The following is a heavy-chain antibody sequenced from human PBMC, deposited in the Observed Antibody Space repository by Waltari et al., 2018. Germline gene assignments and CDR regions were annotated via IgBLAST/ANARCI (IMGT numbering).Heavy chain of an antibody. V-gene: IGHV2-26*04. CDR3: AYEAGYYDSSGYYGNAFDI. CDR1: GFSLSNARMG. D-gene: IGHD3-22*01. CDR2: IFSNDEK. J-gene: IGHJ3*02. Sequence: QVTLKESGPVLVKPTETLTLTCTVSGFSLSNARMGVSWIRQPPGKALEWLAHIFSNDEKSYSTSLKSRLTISKDTSKSQVVLTMTNMDPVDTATYYCAYEAGYYDSSGYYGNAFDIWGQGTMVTVSS.